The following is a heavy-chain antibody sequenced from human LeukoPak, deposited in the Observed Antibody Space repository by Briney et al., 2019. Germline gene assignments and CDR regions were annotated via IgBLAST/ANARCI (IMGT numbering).Heavy chain of an antibody. CDR3: ARDRSRHYYGSGSYGTGSDY. Sequence: PGGSLRLSCAASGFTFSDYYMSWIRQAPGKGLEWVSYISSSGSTIYYADSVKGRFTISRDNAKSSLYLQMNSLRAEDTAVYYCARDRSRHYYGSGSYGTGSDYWGQGTLVTVSS. CDR1: GFTFSDYY. D-gene: IGHD3-10*01. V-gene: IGHV3-11*04. CDR2: ISSSGSTI. J-gene: IGHJ4*02.